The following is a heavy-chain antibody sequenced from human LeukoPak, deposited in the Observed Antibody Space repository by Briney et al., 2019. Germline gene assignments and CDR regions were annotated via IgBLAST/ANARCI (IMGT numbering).Heavy chain of an antibody. J-gene: IGHJ4*02. D-gene: IGHD6-13*01. CDR1: GFTFSSYA. CDR2: ISYDGSNK. Sequence: GGSLRLSCAASGFTFSSYAMHWVRQAPGKGLEWVAVISYDGSNKYYADSVKGRFTISRDNSKNTLYLQMNSLRAEDTAVYYCAREWYSSSWSLDYWGQGTLVTVSS. V-gene: IGHV3-30*04. CDR3: AREWYSSSWSLDY.